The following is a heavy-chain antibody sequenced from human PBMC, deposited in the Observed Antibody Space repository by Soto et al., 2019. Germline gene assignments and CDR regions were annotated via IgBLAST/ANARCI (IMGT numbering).Heavy chain of an antibody. Sequence: GGSLRLSCAASGFTVSSNYMSWVRQAPGKGLEWVSVIYSGGSTYYADSVKGRFTISRDNSKNTLYLQMNSLRAEDTAVYYCARDRPDSITMVRGAPYYMDVWGKGTTVTVSS. J-gene: IGHJ6*03. CDR2: IYSGGST. D-gene: IGHD3-10*01. V-gene: IGHV3-66*01. CDR3: ARDRPDSITMVRGAPYYMDV. CDR1: GFTVSSNY.